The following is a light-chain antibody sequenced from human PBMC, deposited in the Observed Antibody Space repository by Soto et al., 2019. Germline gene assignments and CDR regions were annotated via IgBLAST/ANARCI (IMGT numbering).Light chain of an antibody. CDR1: GSNIGAPYD. J-gene: IGLJ1*01. CDR2: GST. CDR3: QSYDSSLSGYV. V-gene: IGLV1-40*01. Sequence: SALSQPPSLSGATGQRVTISCTGSGSNIGAPYDVHWYQHLPGTAPKLLIYGSTNRPSGVPGRFSGSKSGTSASLAITGLQAEDEADYYCQSYDSSLSGYVFGAGTKVTV.